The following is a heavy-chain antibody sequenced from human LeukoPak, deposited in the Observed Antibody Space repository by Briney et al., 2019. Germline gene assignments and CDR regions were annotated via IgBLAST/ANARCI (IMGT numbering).Heavy chain of an antibody. V-gene: IGHV4-39*01. CDR2: IYYSGST. Sequence: SETLSLTCTVSGGSISSSSYYGGWIRQPPGKGLEWIGSIYYSGSTYYNPSLKSRVTISVDTSKNQFSLKLSSVTAADTAVYYCARHGSVAYYDILTGYGARGYFDYWGQGTLVTVSS. D-gene: IGHD3-9*01. CDR3: ARHGSVAYYDILTGYGARGYFDY. J-gene: IGHJ4*02. CDR1: GGSISSSSYY.